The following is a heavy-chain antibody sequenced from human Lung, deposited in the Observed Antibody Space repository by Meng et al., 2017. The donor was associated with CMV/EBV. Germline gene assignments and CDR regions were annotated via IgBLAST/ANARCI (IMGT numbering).Heavy chain of an antibody. J-gene: IGHJ4*02. CDR2: ISWNSGSI. V-gene: IGHV3-9*01. CDR3: AKDIFPATVTTSFLDY. Sequence: SLKISCAASGFTFDDYAMHWVRQAPGKGLEWVSGISWNSGSIGYADSVKGRFTISKDNAKNSLYLQMNNLRAEDTALYYCAKDIFPATVTTSFLDYWGQGTLVTVSS. CDR1: GFTFDDYA. D-gene: IGHD4-17*01.